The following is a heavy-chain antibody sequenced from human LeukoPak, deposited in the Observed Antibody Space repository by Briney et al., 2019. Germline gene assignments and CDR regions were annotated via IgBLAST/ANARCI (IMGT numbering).Heavy chain of an antibody. CDR3: ARDRGGLYGGNSLGYYFDY. V-gene: IGHV4-59*01. J-gene: IGHJ4*02. CDR2: IYYSGST. Sequence: SETLSLTCTVSGGSISSYYWSWIRQPPGKGLEWIGYIYYSGSTNYNPSLKSRVTISVDTSKNQFSLKLSSVTAADTAVYYCARDRGGLYGGNSLGYYFDYWGQGTLSPSPQ. D-gene: IGHD4-23*01. CDR1: GGSISSYY.